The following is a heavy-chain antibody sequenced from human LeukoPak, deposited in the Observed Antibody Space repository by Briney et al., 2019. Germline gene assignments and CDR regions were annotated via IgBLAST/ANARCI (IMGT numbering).Heavy chain of an antibody. V-gene: IGHV1-18*04. CDR2: ISPYTGNT. CDR3: ARVGRSRGSLPNSYYYMDV. Sequence: ASVKVSCKASGYTFTSYGISWVRQAPGQGLEWMGSISPYTGNTKYAERLQDRVIMTTDTSTRTAYMELRSLRSDDTAVFYCARVGRSRGSLPNSYYYMDVWGKGTTVTVSS. D-gene: IGHD1-26*01. CDR1: GYTFTSYG. J-gene: IGHJ6*03.